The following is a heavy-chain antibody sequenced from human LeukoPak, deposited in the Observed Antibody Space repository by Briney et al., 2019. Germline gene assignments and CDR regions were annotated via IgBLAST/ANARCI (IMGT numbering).Heavy chain of an antibody. CDR1: GFTFSSYW. V-gene: IGHV3-7*01. CDR2: IKQDGSDK. CDR3: ARDFYASGSLDY. Sequence: GGSLRLSCAASGFTFSSYWMNWVRQAPGKGLERVANIKQDGSDKYYVDSVRGRFTISRDNTKNSLYLQMNSLRAEDTAVYYCARDFYASGSLDYWGQGTLVTVSS. D-gene: IGHD3-10*01. J-gene: IGHJ4*02.